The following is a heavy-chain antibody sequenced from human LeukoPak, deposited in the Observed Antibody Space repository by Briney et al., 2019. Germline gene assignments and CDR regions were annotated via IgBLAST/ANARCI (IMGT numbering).Heavy chain of an antibody. CDR3: VRQGDGYCTSTNCLFSFDY. V-gene: IGHV4-39*01. Sequence: SETLSLTCTVSGDSISSNSYFWGWIRQSPGKGLEWIASIYYSGNTYYNPSLKSRVTISEDTSKNQFSLKLSSVTAADTAVYYCVRQGDGYCTSTNCLFSFDYWGQGTLVTVSS. CDR1: GDSISSNSYF. D-gene: IGHD2-2*03. CDR2: IYYSGNT. J-gene: IGHJ4*02.